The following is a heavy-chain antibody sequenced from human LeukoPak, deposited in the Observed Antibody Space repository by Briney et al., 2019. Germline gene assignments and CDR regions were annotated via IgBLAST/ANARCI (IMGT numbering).Heavy chain of an antibody. J-gene: IGHJ3*02. V-gene: IGHV4-59*01. CDR1: GGSISSYY. CDR3: AREAAVAGTAFDI. CDR2: IYYSGST. D-gene: IGHD6-19*01. Sequence: SETLSLTCTVSGGSISSYYWSWIRQPPGKGLEWIGYIYYSGSTNYNPSLKSRVTISVDTSKNQFALKLSSVTAADTAVYYCAREAAVAGTAFDIWGQGTMVTVS.